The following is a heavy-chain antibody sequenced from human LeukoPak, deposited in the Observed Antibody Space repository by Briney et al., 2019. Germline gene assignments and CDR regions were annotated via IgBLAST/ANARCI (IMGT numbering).Heavy chain of an antibody. V-gene: IGHV4-39*07. D-gene: IGHD4-11*01. J-gene: IGHJ3*02. Sequence: SETLPLTCTVSGGSISGSYYWGWIRQPPGKGLEWIGSIYYSGRIYYNASLKSRVTISVDTSKNHFSLKLTSVTAADTAVYYCARAPWAYGNYVHAFDIWGHGTMVTVPS. CDR1: GGSISGSYY. CDR2: IYYSGRI. CDR3: ARAPWAYGNYVHAFDI.